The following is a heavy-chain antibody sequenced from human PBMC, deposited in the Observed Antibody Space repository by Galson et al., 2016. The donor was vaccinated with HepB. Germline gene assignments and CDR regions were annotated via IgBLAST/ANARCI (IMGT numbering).Heavy chain of an antibody. D-gene: IGHD5-18*01. CDR3: VRFDVDTVMGRPFDP. V-gene: IGHV5-51*01. J-gene: IGHJ5*02. CDR2: IFPSDSDT. CDR1: GYSFDNYW. Sequence: QSGAEVTEPGESMKISCKTSGYSFDNYWIGWVRQMPGKGLEWLGIIFPSDSDTRYSPSFQGQVTISADRSVRTAYLQWNNLKASDTAMYYCVRFDVDTVMGRPFDPWGQGTLVTVSS.